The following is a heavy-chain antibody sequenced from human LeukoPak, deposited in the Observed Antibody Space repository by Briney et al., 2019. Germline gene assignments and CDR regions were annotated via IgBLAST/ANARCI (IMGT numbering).Heavy chain of an antibody. Sequence: SETLSLTCTVSGGSISSYYWSWIRQPPGKGLEWIGYIYYSGSTNYNPSLKSRVTISVDTSKNQFSLKLSSVTAADTAVYYCARGAQLENLWVLDYYYYMDVWGKGTTVTVSS. D-gene: IGHD1-1*01. CDR3: ARGAQLENLWVLDYYYYMDV. V-gene: IGHV4-59*01. CDR1: GGSISSYY. CDR2: IYYSGST. J-gene: IGHJ6*03.